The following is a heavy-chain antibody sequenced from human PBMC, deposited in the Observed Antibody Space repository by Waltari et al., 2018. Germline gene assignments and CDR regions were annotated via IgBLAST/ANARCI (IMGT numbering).Heavy chain of an antibody. CDR3: ARFTNSSSFYYYYGMDV. CDR1: GGSFSGYY. D-gene: IGHD6-6*01. CDR2: IKHSGST. V-gene: IGHV4-34*01. Sequence: QVQLQQWGAGLLKPSETLSLTCAVYGGSFSGYYWSWIRQPPGKGLEWIGEIKHSGSTNYNPSLKSRVTISVDTSKNQFSLKLSSVTAADTAVYYCARFTNSSSFYYYYGMDVWGQGTTVTVSS. J-gene: IGHJ6*02.